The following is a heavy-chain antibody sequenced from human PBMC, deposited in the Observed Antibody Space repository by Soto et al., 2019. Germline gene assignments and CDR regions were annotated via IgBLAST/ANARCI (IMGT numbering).Heavy chain of an antibody. V-gene: IGHV3-15*01. J-gene: IGHJ4*02. CDR1: VFTFSNAW. CDR3: TTFGLRWGFDY. Sequence: PGWSLRLSCSTSVFTFSNAWMSWCRQAPGKGLEWVGRIKSRTDGGTTDYAAPVKGRFTISRDDSKNTLYLQMNGLKTEDTAVYYCTTFGLRWGFDYWAREPWSPSPQ. D-gene: IGHD4-17*01. CDR2: IKSRTDGGTT.